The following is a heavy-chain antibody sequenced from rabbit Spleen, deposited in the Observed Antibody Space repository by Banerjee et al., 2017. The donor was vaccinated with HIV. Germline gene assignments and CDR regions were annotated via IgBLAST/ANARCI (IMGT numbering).Heavy chain of an antibody. CDR3: ARDTGTSFSTYGMDL. D-gene: IGHD7-1*01. V-gene: IGHV1S40*01. CDR1: GVSFSISSY. Sequence: QSLEESGGDLVKPGASLTLTCTASGVSFSISSYMCWVRQAPGKGLEWIACIDAGSSAFTYFATWAKGRFTISKTSSTTVTLQMTSLTVADTATYFCARDTGTSFSTYGMDLWGPGTLVTVS. CDR2: IDAGSSAFT. J-gene: IGHJ6*01.